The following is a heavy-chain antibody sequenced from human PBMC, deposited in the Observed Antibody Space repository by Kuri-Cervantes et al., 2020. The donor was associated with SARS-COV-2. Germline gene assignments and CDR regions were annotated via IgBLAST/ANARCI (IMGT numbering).Heavy chain of an antibody. J-gene: IGHJ4*02. CDR2: ISSSSSYI. CDR3: ARDPSTGTH. D-gene: IGHD1-7*01. V-gene: IGHV3-21*01. Sequence: GESLKISRAASGFTFSSYGMNWVRQAPGKGLEWVSSISSSSSYIYYADSVKGRFTISRDNAKNSLYLQMNSLRAEDTAVYYCARDPSTGTHWGQGTLVTVSS. CDR1: GFTFSSYG.